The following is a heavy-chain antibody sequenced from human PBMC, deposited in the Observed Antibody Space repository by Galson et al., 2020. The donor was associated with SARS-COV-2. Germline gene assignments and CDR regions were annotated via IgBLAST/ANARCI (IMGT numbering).Heavy chain of an antibody. Sequence: GGSLRLSCAASGFTFSSYGMHWVRQAPGKGLEWVAVIWYDGSNKYYADSVKGRFTISRDNSKNTLYLQMNSLRAEDTAVYYCAKQSYYDSSGYYFEYPYYFDYWGQGTLVTVSS. J-gene: IGHJ4*02. CDR3: AKQSYYDSSGYYFEYPYYFDY. D-gene: IGHD3-22*01. V-gene: IGHV3-33*06. CDR2: IWYDGSNK. CDR1: GFTFSSYG.